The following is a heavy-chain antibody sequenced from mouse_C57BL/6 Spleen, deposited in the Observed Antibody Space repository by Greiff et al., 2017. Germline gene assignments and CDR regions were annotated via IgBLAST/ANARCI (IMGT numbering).Heavy chain of an antibody. J-gene: IGHJ1*03. D-gene: IGHD2-3*01. CDR1: GFTFSNYW. CDR2: IRLKSDNYAT. Sequence: EVQRVESGGGLVQPGGSMKLSCVASGFTFSNYWMNWVRQSPEKGLEWVAQIRLKSDNYATHYAESVKGRFTISRDDSKSSVYLQMNNLRAEDTGIYYCTGEVHDGYYVGFYWYFDVWGTGTTVTVSS. CDR3: TGEVHDGYYVGFYWYFDV. V-gene: IGHV6-3*01.